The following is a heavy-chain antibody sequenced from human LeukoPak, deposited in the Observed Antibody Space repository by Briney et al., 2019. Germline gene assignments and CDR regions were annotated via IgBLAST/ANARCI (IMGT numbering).Heavy chain of an antibody. V-gene: IGHV3-73*01. CDR1: GFTFSGSA. D-gene: IGHD3-22*01. CDR3: AKDRGRYYDSNGYYWGYYFDS. J-gene: IGHJ4*02. CDR2: IRGKANSYAT. Sequence: PGGSLRLSCAASGFTFSGSAMHWVRQASGKGLEWVGRIRGKANSYATAYAASVKGRFTISRDDSKNTAYLQMNSLKTEDTAVYYCAKDRGRYYDSNGYYWGYYFDSWGQGILVTVST.